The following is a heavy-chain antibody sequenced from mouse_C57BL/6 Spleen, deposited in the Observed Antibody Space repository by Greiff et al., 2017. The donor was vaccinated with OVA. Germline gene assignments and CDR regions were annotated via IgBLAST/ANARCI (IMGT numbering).Heavy chain of an antibody. J-gene: IGHJ3*01. Sequence: VQLQQSGPGLVQPSQSLSITCTVSGFSLTSYGVHWVRQSPGKGLEWLGVIWSGGSTDYNAAFISRLSISKDNSKSQVFFKMNSLQADDTAIYYCARNTLIYYDYDEGFAYWGQGTLVTVSA. CDR1: GFSLTSYG. V-gene: IGHV2-2*01. D-gene: IGHD2-4*01. CDR2: IWSGGST. CDR3: ARNTLIYYDYDEGFAY.